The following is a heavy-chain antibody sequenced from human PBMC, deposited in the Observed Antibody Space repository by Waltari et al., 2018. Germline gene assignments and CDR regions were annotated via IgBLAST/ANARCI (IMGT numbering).Heavy chain of an antibody. Sequence: QVQLVQSGAEVKKPGASVKVSCKASGYTFTSYAMHWVRQAPGQRLEWMGWINAGNGNTKDSQKFQGRVTNTRDTSASTAYMELSSLRSEDTAVYYCAAELAPTFIAAAHEGAFDIWGQGTMVTVSS. CDR1: GYTFTSYA. D-gene: IGHD6-13*01. V-gene: IGHV1-3*01. CDR3: AAELAPTFIAAAHEGAFDI. J-gene: IGHJ3*02. CDR2: INAGNGNT.